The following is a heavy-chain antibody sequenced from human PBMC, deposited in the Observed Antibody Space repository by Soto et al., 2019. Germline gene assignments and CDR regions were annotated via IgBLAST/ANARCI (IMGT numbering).Heavy chain of an antibody. CDR2: INHSGST. J-gene: IGHJ4*02. V-gene: IGHV4-34*01. CDR3: ARGERTYYYDSSGYYYGRAFDY. Sequence: SETLSLTCAVYGGSFSGYYWSWIRQPPGKGLEWIGEINHSGSTNYNPSLKSRVTISVDTSKNQFSLKLSSVTAADTAVYYCARGERTYYYDSSGYYYGRAFDYWGQGTLVTVSS. D-gene: IGHD3-22*01. CDR1: GGSFSGYY.